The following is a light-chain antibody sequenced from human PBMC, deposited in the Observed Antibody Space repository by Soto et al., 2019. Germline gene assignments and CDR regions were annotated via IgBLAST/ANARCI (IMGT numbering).Light chain of an antibody. J-gene: IGKJ4*01. Sequence: DIVMTQAPDSLAVSLGERATINCKSSQSVLYNSNNKNYLAWYQQKPGQPPRLLIYWASTRESGVPDRFSGSGSGTEFTLTISSLQAEDVAVYYCQQYYGTLTFGGGTKVEIK. CDR3: QQYYGTLT. CDR2: WAS. CDR1: QSVLYNSNNKNY. V-gene: IGKV4-1*01.